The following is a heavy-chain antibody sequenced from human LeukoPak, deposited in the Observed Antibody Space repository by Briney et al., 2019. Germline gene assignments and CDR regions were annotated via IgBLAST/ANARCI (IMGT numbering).Heavy chain of an antibody. CDR3: ATPAAGDYYFDY. J-gene: IGHJ4*02. Sequence: SVKVSCKASGGTFSSYAISWVRQAPGQGLEWMGGIIPIFGTANYAQKFQGRVTITADESTSTAYMELSSLRSEDTAVYYSATPAAGDYYFDYWGQGTLVTVSS. V-gene: IGHV1-69*13. D-gene: IGHD6-13*01. CDR2: IIPIFGTA. CDR1: GGTFSSYA.